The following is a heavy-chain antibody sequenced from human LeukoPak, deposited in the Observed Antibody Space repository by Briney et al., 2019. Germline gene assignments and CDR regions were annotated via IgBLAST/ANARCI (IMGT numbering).Heavy chain of an antibody. CDR2: IYNSGST. V-gene: IGHV4-59*01. D-gene: IGHD5-24*01. J-gene: IGHJ4*02. CDR3: VRDRELTY. CDR1: DGSISIYY. Sequence: SETLSLTCTVLDGSISIYYWSWIRQPPGKGLEWIGYIYNSGSTYYNPSLKSRVTISADTSKNQFSLKLTSVTAADTAMYYCVRDRELTYWGQGTLVTVSS.